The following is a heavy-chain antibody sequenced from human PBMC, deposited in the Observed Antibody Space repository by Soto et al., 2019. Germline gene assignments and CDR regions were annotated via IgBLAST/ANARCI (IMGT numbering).Heavy chain of an antibody. D-gene: IGHD6-13*01. V-gene: IGHV6-1*01. J-gene: IGHJ4*02. CDR3: ARESLDSSSWYWYFDY. CDR1: GDSVSSNSAA. CDR2: TYYRSKWYN. Sequence: PSQTLSLTCAISGDSVSSNSAAWNWIRQSPSRGLEWLGRTYYRSKWYNDYAVSVKSRITINPDTSKNQFSLQLNSVTPEDTAMYYCARESLDSSSWYWYFDYWGQGTLVTVSS.